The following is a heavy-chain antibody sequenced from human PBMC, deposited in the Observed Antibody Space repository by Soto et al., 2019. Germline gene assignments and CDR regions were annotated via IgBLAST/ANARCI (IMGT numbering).Heavy chain of an antibody. J-gene: IGHJ6*02. D-gene: IGHD3-16*01. CDR2: IIPVFGRV. V-gene: IGHV1-69*06. CDR3: GNQGGGTFLGYHGMDI. CDR1: GGTFSSRA. Sequence: QVQLVQSGPEVKKTGTSVKVSCKASGGTFSSRAISWVRQAPGQGLEWMGGIIPVFGRVNYAEKFQDRVTIPGNKLPGKVNREWGGLRLEATALFYFGNQGGGTFLGYHGMDIWGQGTTVSVSS.